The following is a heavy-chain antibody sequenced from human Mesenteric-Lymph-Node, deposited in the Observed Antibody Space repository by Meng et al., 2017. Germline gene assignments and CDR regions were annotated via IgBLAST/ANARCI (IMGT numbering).Heavy chain of an antibody. CDR2: ITWNSNTI. V-gene: IGHV3-9*01. J-gene: IGHJ5*02. CDR1: GFTFDDHT. Sequence: GGSLRLSCAASGFTFDDHTMHWVRQPPGKGLEWVSGITWNSNTIAYADSVKGRFTISRDNSKNTLYLQMNSLRGEDTAVYYCVKEALNNGWRLNWFDPWGQGTLVTVSS. CDR3: VKEALNNGWRLNWFDP. D-gene: IGHD6-19*01.